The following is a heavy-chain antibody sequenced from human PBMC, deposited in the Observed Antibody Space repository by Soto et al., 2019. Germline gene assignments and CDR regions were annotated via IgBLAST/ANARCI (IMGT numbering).Heavy chain of an antibody. V-gene: IGHV3-30-3*01. CDR2: ISYDGSNK. CDR1: GFTFSNNA. D-gene: IGHD6-13*01. CDR3: ARGTTASAFSAMDV. J-gene: IGHJ6*02. Sequence: QVPLVESGGGVVQPGRSLRLSCAASGFTFSNNAMDWVRQAPGKGLEGVAVISYDGSNKYIAESVKGRFTISRDNSKNTLFLQMNSLRAEDTAVYYCARGTTASAFSAMDVWGQGTTVTISS.